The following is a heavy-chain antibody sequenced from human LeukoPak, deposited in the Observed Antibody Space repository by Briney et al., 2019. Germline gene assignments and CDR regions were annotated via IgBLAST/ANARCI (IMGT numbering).Heavy chain of an antibody. Sequence: SETLSLTCTVSGGSLGRSNTYWGWIRQTPGKGLEWLGTILHSGYTYNNPSLKSRVTMSVDSSKNQFSLSLSSVTAADTAVYFCARHRGGGGHHYMDVWGKGTTVIVSS. V-gene: IGHV4-39*01. CDR2: ILHSGYT. CDR1: GGSLGRSNTY. J-gene: IGHJ6*03. D-gene: IGHD2-21*01. CDR3: ARHRGGGGHHYMDV.